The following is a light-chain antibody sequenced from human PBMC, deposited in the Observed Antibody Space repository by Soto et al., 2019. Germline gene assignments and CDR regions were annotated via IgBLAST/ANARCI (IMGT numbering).Light chain of an antibody. CDR3: QHLRAYPFS. J-gene: IGKJ2*03. Sequence: DIQLTQSPSFLSASVGDRVTVSCRASQDINTYLDWFQQKPGKVPQLLVYPASTLQDGVPSRFSGRGSGTEFTLTINNLQPEDFATYYCQHLRAYPFSFGQGTKLDVK. V-gene: IGKV1-9*01. CDR1: QDINTY. CDR2: PAS.